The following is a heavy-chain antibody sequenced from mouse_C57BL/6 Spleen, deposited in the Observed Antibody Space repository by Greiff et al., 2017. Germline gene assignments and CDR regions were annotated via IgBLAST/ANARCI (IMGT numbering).Heavy chain of an antibody. CDR1: GYTFTSYW. V-gene: IGHV1-64*01. CDR3: ARYGKGCYCEV. Sequence: QVQLQQPGAELVKPGASVKLSCTASGYTFTSYWMHWVKQRPGQGLAWIGMIHPNSGSTNYNEKFKSKGTLTVDKSSSTAYMQLSSLTSEDAAVYYCARYGKGCYCEVWGTGTTVTVSS. CDR2: IHPNSGST. D-gene: IGHD2-1*01. J-gene: IGHJ1*03.